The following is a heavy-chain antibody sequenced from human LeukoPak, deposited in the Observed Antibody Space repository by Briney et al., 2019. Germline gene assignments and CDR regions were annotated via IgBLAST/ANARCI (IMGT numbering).Heavy chain of an antibody. CDR2: ITSSTSTI. CDR1: GFTFSNYA. D-gene: IGHD1-26*01. V-gene: IGHV3-48*02. J-gene: IGHJ6*02. Sequence: GGSLRLSCAASGFTFSNYAMGWVRQAPGKGLEWLSFITSSTSTIYYADSVRGLFTISRDSAKNSVYLQMNSLRDEDTAVYYCARDSQWGYAMDVWGQGTTVTVSS. CDR3: ARDSQWGYAMDV.